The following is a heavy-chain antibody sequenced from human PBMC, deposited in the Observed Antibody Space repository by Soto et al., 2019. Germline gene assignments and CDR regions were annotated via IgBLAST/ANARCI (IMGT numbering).Heavy chain of an antibody. D-gene: IGHD2-15*01. CDR2: IWYDGSNK. Sequence: PGGSLRLSCAASGFTFSSYGMHWVRQAPGKGLEWVAVIWYDGSNKYYADSVKGRFTISRDNSKNTLYLQMNSLRAEDTAVYYCARDGYCSGGSCYRFFDYWGQGTLVTVSS. V-gene: IGHV3-33*01. CDR1: GFTFSSYG. CDR3: ARDGYCSGGSCYRFFDY. J-gene: IGHJ4*02.